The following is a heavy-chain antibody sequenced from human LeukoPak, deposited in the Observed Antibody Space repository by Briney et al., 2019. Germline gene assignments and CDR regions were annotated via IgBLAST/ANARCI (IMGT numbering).Heavy chain of an antibody. CDR3: ARVEVAVADY. CDR2: ISHSGST. D-gene: IGHD6-19*01. CDR1: GGSFSGYY. Sequence: SETMSLTCAVYGGSFSGYYWSWIRQLPGKGLEWIGEISHSGSTNYNPSLKSRVTISVDTSKNQFSLKLSSVTAADTAVYYCARVEVAVADYWGQGTLVTVSS. V-gene: IGHV4-34*01. J-gene: IGHJ4*02.